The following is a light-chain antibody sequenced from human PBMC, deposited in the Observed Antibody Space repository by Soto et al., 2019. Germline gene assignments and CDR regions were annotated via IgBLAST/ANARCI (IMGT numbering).Light chain of an antibody. Sequence: QSVLTQPPSASGTPGQRVTISCSGSSSDIGSNYVYWYQQLPGTAPKLLIYRNNQRPSGVPDRFSGSKSGTSASLAISGLRSEDEADYFCAAWDDSLSGRGVFCGGTKLTVL. CDR1: SSDIGSNY. CDR2: RNN. CDR3: AAWDDSLSGRGV. J-gene: IGLJ3*02. V-gene: IGLV1-47*01.